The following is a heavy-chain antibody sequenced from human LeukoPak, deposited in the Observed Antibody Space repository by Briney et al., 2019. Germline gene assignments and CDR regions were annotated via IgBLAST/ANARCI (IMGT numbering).Heavy chain of an antibody. CDR2: IYSGGST. CDR1: GFTVSSNY. Sequence: PGGSLRLSCAASGFTVSSNYMSWVRPAPGKGLEWVSVIYSGGSTYYADSVKGRFTISRDNSKNTLYLQMNSLRAEDTAVYYCARDSNYYDSSGPHRIAFDIWGQGTMVTVSS. J-gene: IGHJ3*02. CDR3: ARDSNYYDSSGPHRIAFDI. V-gene: IGHV3-53*01. D-gene: IGHD3-22*01.